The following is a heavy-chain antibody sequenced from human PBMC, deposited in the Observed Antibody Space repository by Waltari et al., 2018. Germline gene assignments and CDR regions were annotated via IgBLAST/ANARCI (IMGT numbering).Heavy chain of an antibody. CDR1: GYSISRGYY. D-gene: IGHD6-6*01. J-gene: IGHJ4*02. CDR3: ARSWYSSSFYFDY. Sequence: QVQLQESGPGLVKPSETLSLTCAVSGYSISRGYYWGWIRQPPGKGLEWIGSIYHSGSTYYNPSLKSRVTISVDTSKNQFSLKLSSVTAADTAVYYCARSWYSSSFYFDYWGQGTLVTVSS. CDR2: IYHSGST. V-gene: IGHV4-38-2*01.